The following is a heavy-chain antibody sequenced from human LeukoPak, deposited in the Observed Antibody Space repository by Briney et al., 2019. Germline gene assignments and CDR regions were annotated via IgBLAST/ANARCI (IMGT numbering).Heavy chain of an antibody. J-gene: IGHJ3*02. CDR1: GESFSGYY. D-gene: IGHD5-24*01. CDR3: ARRRDDSGAFDI. Sequence: SETLSLTCAVYGESFSGYYWSWIRQPPGKGLEWIGEINHSGNSNYNPSLKSRVSMSVDTSKNQFSLKLNSVTAADTAHYYCARRRDDSGAFDIWGQGTMVTVSS. V-gene: IGHV4-34*01. CDR2: INHSGNS.